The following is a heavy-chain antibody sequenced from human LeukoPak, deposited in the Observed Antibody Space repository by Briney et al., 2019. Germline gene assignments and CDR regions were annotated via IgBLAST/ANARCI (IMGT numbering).Heavy chain of an antibody. Sequence: GGSLRLSCAASGFTFSSHEMNWVRQAPGKGLEWVSYISSSGSTIYYADSVKGRFTISRDNAKNSLYLQMNSLRAEDTAVYYCARGSEDYGDYEGVYYWGQGTLVTVSS. CDR1: GFTFSSHE. CDR3: ARGSEDYGDYEGVYY. D-gene: IGHD4-17*01. J-gene: IGHJ4*02. V-gene: IGHV3-48*03. CDR2: ISSSGSTI.